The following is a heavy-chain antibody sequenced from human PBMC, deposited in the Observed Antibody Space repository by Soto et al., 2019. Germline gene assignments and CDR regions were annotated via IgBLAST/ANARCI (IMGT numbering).Heavy chain of an antibody. D-gene: IGHD2-15*01. CDR3: ARVYCSGGSSYHLDY. CDR1: GFTFSSYW. V-gene: IGHV3-74*01. J-gene: IGHJ4*02. Sequence: GGSLRLSCAASGFTFSSYWMHWVRQAPGKGLVWVSRINSDGSSTSYADSVKGRFTISRDNAKNTLYLQMNSLRAEDTAVYYWARVYCSGGSSYHLDYGAREPLVTVSS. CDR2: INSDGSST.